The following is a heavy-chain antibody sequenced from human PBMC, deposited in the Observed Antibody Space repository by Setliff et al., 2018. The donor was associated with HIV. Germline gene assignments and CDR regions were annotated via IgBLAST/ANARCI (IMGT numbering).Heavy chain of an antibody. CDR1: GVSVSGYY. D-gene: IGHD1-7*01. Sequence: PSETLSLTCAVYGVSVSGYYWSWLRQPPGKGLEWIGEIDHSGSTNYNPSLKSRVTISVDTSKNQFSLKLSSVTAADTAVYYCARDRSNWNYGKNYMDVWGKGTTVTVSS. J-gene: IGHJ6*03. V-gene: IGHV4-34*01. CDR2: IDHSGST. CDR3: ARDRSNWNYGKNYMDV.